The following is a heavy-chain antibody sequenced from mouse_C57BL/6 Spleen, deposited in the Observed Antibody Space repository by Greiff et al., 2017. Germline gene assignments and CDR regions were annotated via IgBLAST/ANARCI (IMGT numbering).Heavy chain of an antibody. Sequence: QVQLQQSGAELARPGASVKLSCKASGYTFTSYGISWVKQRTGQGLEGIGEIYPRSGNTYYNEKFKGKATLTADKSSSTAYMELRSLTSEDSAVYFCARSRGYDYDENYFDYWGQGTTLTVSS. CDR3: ARSRGYDYDENYFDY. CDR2: IYPRSGNT. CDR1: GYTFTSYG. D-gene: IGHD2-4*01. V-gene: IGHV1-81*01. J-gene: IGHJ2*01.